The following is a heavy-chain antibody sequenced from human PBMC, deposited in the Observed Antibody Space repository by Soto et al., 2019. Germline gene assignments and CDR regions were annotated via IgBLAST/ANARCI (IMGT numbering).Heavy chain of an antibody. CDR2: IYYSGST. CDR1: GGSISSSSYY. CDR3: ARQSSGLRRESSFEY. V-gene: IGHV4-39*01. Sequence: ETLSLTCTVSGGSISSSSYYWGWIRQPPGKGLEWIGSIYYSGSTYHNPSLKSRVTISVDTSKKQFSLKLSSVTAADTAVYYSARQSSGLRRESSFEYWGQGTLITVSS. J-gene: IGHJ4*02. D-gene: IGHD6-19*01.